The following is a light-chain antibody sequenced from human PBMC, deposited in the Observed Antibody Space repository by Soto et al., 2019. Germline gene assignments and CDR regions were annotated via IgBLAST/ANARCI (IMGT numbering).Light chain of an antibody. J-gene: IGLJ2*01. Sequence: QSVLTQPPSASGSPGQSVTIPCTGTSSDVGSYNFVSWYQHHPGKAPKLMLYDVIKRPSGVPDRFSGSKSGNTASLTVSGLQAEDEADYYCSSYAGSNNFVVFGGGTKVTVL. CDR1: SSDVGSYNF. CDR2: DVI. V-gene: IGLV2-8*01. CDR3: SSYAGSNNFVV.